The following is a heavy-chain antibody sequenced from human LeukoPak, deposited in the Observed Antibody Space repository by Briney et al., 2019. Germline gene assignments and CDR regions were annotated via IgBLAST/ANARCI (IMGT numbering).Heavy chain of an antibody. V-gene: IGHV3-7*01. CDR2: IKYDGSHK. D-gene: IGHD3-22*01. Sequence: GGSLRLSCVASGFSFSSYWIAWVRQAPGKGLEWVANIKYDGSHKYYVDFVKGRFTISRDNAKNSVYLQMNSLRVDDTAVYFCASSHDSSGNDWGQGTMVTVSS. CDR3: ASSHDSSGND. CDR1: GFSFSSYW. J-gene: IGHJ4*02.